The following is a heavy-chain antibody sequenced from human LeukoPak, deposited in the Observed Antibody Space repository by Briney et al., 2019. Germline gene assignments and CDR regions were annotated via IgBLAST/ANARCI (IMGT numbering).Heavy chain of an antibody. CDR3: ARLGAQFIDY. J-gene: IGHJ4*02. CDR1: GYDYTHTY. V-gene: IGHV5-51*01. D-gene: IGHD3-16*01. Sequence: GESLKISCKMSGYDYTHTYIGWVRQQPGKGLEWMGIIYLGDSDTTYSPSVQGQVTISVDKSISTAYLHWSSLKASDTAIYYCARLGAQFIDYWGQGTPVTVSS. CDR2: IYLGDSDT.